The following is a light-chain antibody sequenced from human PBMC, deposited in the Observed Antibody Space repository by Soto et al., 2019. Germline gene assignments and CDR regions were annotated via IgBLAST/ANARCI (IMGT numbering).Light chain of an antibody. V-gene: IGKV1-27*01. CDR3: QKYNSAPLT. CDR2: AAS. Sequence: DIQMTQSPSSLSASVGDRVTITCRASQGITNYLAGYQQKPGKVPKLLIYAASTLQSGVPSRFSGSGSGTDFTLTISSLQREDVATYYCQKYNSAPLTYVGGAKVENK. J-gene: IGKJ4*01. CDR1: QGITNY.